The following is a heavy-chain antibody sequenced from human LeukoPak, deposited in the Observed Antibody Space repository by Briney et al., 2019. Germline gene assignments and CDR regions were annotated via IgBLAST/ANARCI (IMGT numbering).Heavy chain of an antibody. CDR3: ARGTVVVPAARPDYYYYYMDV. D-gene: IGHD2-2*01. V-gene: IGHV1-18*01. CDR2: ISAYNGHT. CDR1: GYTFTSCG. Sequence: ASVKVCCKASGYTFTSCGISWVRQAPGQGLEWMRWISAYNGHTNYAQKPQGRVTMTTDTSTSTAYMELRSLRSDDTAVYYCARGTVVVPAARPDYYYYYMDVWGKGTTVTVSS. J-gene: IGHJ6*03.